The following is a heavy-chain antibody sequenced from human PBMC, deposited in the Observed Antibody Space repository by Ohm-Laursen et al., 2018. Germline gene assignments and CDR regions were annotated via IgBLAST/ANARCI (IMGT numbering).Heavy chain of an antibody. CDR3: ATGDLLRFLEWLLPPFDY. J-gene: IGHJ4*02. V-gene: IGHV3-21*01. D-gene: IGHD3-3*01. CDR1: GFTFSSYN. CDR2: ISSSSSSFI. Sequence: SLRLSCSASGFTFSSYNMNWVRQAPGKGLEWVSSISSSSSSFIYYADSVQGRFTISRDNAKNSLYLQMNSLRAEDTAVYYCATGDLLRFLEWLLPPFDYWGQGTLVTVSS.